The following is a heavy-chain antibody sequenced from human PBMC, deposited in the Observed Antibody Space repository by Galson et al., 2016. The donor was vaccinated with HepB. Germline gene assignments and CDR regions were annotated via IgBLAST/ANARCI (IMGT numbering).Heavy chain of an antibody. Sequence: SLRLSCAASGFDFNNCGMHWVRQAPGKGLEWVAIIWHDGQTKYYGESVKGRFTISRNNSKNTLYLQMNSLRVDDTALYYCARNSGYRGDGCDLWGQGTMVSVSP. J-gene: IGHJ3*01. V-gene: IGHV3-33*01. CDR3: ARNSGYRGDGCDL. CDR2: IWHDGQTK. D-gene: IGHD5-12*01. CDR1: GFDFNNCG.